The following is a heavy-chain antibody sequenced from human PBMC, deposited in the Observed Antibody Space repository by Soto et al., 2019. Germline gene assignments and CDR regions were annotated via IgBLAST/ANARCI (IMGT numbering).Heavy chain of an antibody. CDR3: ARPYDSIGYYYQYYFDY. D-gene: IGHD3-22*01. CDR2: INAGNGNT. CDR1: GYTFTSYA. Sequence: ASVKVSCKASGYTFTSYAMHWVRQAPGQRLEWMGWINAGNGNTKYSQKFQGRVTITRDTSASTAYMELSSLRSEDTAVYYCARPYDSIGYYYQYYFDYWGQGTLVTVSS. J-gene: IGHJ4*02. V-gene: IGHV1-3*01.